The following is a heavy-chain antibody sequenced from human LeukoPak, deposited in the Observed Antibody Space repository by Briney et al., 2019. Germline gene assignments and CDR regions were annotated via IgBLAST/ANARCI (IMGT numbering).Heavy chain of an antibody. D-gene: IGHD6-6*01. CDR2: INSDGTAT. J-gene: IGHJ2*01. V-gene: IGHV3-74*01. Sequence: GGSLRLSCAASGFTFSRFWMHWVRQPPGKGLVWVSRINSDGTATSYADSVKGRFTISRDNAKNTLYLEMGSLRVDDTAVYYCARDPGSSSHDWYFDLWGPGTLVTVSS. CDR3: ARDPGSSSHDWYFDL. CDR1: GFTFSRFW.